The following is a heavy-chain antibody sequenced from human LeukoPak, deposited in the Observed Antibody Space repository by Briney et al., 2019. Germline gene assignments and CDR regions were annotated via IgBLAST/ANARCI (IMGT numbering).Heavy chain of an antibody. CDR2: INPNSGGT. J-gene: IGHJ4*02. CDR3: ARDHDSSGYYVSDFDY. V-gene: IGHV1-2*06. D-gene: IGHD3-22*01. Sequence: ASVKVSCKASGYTFTGYYMHWVRQAPGQGLEWMGRINPNSGGTNYAQKFQGRVTMTSDTSISTAYMELSRLRSDDTAVYYCARDHDSSGYYVSDFDYWGQGTLVTVSS. CDR1: GYTFTGYY.